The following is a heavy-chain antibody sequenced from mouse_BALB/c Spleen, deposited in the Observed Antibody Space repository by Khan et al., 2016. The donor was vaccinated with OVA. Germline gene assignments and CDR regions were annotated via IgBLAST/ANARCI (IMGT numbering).Heavy chain of an antibody. CDR3: ASYRFDFFDY. CDR2: IYPGDGDT. J-gene: IGHJ2*01. CDR1: GYTFTTYW. D-gene: IGHD2-14*01. Sequence: QVQLKESGAELARPGASVKLSCKASGYTFTTYWMQWVKQRPGQALEWIGTIYPGDGDTSYAQRFKGKATLTADKSSSTAYMQLSSLTPEDSAVYYCASYRFDFFDYWGQGTTLTVSS. V-gene: IGHV1-87*01.